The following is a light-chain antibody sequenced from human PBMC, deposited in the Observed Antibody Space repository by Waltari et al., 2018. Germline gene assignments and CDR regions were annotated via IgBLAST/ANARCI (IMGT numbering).Light chain of an antibody. J-gene: IGKJ4*01. Sequence: EIVMTQSPATLSVSPGERATLSCRASQPIRSSLVWYQQNPGQAPTLLIYGASTRDTGVPARFSGSGSGTEFTLAISNLQSEDFAVYYCQQYENWPLTFGGGTKVEIK. CDR3: QQYENWPLT. CDR2: GAS. V-gene: IGKV3-15*01. CDR1: QPIRSS.